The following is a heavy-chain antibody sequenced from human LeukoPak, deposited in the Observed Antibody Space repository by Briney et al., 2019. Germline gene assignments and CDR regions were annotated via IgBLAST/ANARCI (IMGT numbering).Heavy chain of an antibody. D-gene: IGHD3-10*01. V-gene: IGHV3-66*01. CDR1: GFTVSSNH. CDR2: IYSGGST. CDR3: ARDYYGSGSYYNEDY. Sequence: GGSLRLSCAASGFTVSSNHMSWVRQAPGPGVEGVSVIYSGGSTYYADSVKGRFTISRDNSKNTLYLQMNSLRAEDTAVHYCARDYYGSGSYYNEDYWGQGTLVTVSS. J-gene: IGHJ4*02.